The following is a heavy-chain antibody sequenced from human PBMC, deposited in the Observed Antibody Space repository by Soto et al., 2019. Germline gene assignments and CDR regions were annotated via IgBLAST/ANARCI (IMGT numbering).Heavy chain of an antibody. CDR2: IDPSDSYT. D-gene: IGHD2-2*02. J-gene: IGHJ6*02. Sequence: PGESLKISCKGSGYSFTSYWISWVRQMPGKGLEWMGRIDPSDSYTNYSPSFQGHVTISADKSISTAYLQWSSLKASDTAMYYCARQLVVPAAISGYYYYGMDVWGQGTTVTVS. V-gene: IGHV5-10-1*01. CDR3: ARQLVVPAAISGYYYYGMDV. CDR1: GYSFTSYW.